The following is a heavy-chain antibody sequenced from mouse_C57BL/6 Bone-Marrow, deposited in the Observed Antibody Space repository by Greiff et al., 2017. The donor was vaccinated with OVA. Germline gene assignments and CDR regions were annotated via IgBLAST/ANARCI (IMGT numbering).Heavy chain of an antibody. J-gene: IGHJ3*01. CDR2: IYPSDSEN. Sequence: QVQLQQPGAELVRPGSSVKLSCKASGYTFTSYWMDWVKQRPGQGLEWIGNIYPSDSENHYNQKFKDKATLTVDTSSSTAYMQLSSLTSEDSAVYYCARHGSTWFAYWGQGTLVTVSA. CDR3: ARHGSTWFAY. CDR1: GYTFTSYW. V-gene: IGHV1-61*01. D-gene: IGHD1-1*01.